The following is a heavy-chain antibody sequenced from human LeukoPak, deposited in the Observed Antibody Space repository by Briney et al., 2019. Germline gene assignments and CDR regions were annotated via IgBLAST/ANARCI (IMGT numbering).Heavy chain of an antibody. CDR2: ISAYNGNT. J-gene: IGHJ4*02. CDR1: GYTFTSYG. D-gene: IGHD3-22*01. CDR3: ARDGDDSSAPFDY. V-gene: IGHV1-18*01. Sequence: GASVKVSCKASGYTFTSYGISWVRQAPGQGLDWMGWISAYNGNTNYAQKLQGMVTMTTDIATSTAYMELRSLKYDDTAVYYCARDGDDSSAPFDYWGQGTLVTVYS.